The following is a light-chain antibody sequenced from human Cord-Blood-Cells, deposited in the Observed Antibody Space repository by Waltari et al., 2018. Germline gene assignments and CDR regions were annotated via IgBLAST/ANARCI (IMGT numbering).Light chain of an antibody. CDR3: QQRSNWPPVT. J-gene: IGKJ3*01. Sequence: EIVLTQSPATLSLSPGERAPLTCRASQSVSSYLACYQQKPGHAPSLLIYDASHRATGIPARFSGSGSGTDFTLTISSLEPEDFAVYYCQQRSNWPPVTFGPGTKVDIK. CDR1: QSVSSY. CDR2: DAS. V-gene: IGKV3-11*01.